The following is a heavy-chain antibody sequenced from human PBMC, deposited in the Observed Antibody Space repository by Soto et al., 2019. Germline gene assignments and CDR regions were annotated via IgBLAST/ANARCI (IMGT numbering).Heavy chain of an antibody. CDR3: ARRITAIPPPISES. CDR1: GYTFSNYA. Sequence: ASVKVSCKASGYTFSNYAIHWVRLAPGQRLEWMGWINAGNGDTKYSQNFQGRVAFTRDSVATTAYMELTSLTSEDTGVYYCARRITAIPPPISESWGQGTLVTVSS. CDR2: INAGNGDT. J-gene: IGHJ5*02. D-gene: IGHD2-2*01. V-gene: IGHV1-3*01.